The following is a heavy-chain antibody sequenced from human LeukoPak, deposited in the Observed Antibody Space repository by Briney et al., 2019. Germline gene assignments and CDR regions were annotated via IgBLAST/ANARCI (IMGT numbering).Heavy chain of an antibody. CDR2: IDRNNGGT. CDR3: ARGDSWYLCLDY. D-gene: IGHD6-13*01. J-gene: IGHJ4*02. Sequence: ASVRVSCKTSGFFFSAYQMHGVRQAPGQGREWMGWIDRNNGGTNIAQKFQGRVTMTKDTSMSTVYMELTGLTSDDTAIYFCARGDSWYLCLDYWGQGTLVTVSS. CDR1: GFFFSAYQ. V-gene: IGHV1-2*02.